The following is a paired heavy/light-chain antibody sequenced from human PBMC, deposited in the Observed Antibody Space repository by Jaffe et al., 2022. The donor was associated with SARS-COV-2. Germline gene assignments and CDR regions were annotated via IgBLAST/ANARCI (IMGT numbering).Light chain of an antibody. CDR3: MQGTRWPYT. CDR1: ESLVYSDGNTY. J-gene: IGKJ2*01. V-gene: IGKV2-30*01. Sequence: DVVMTQSPLSLPVTLGQPASISCRSSESLVYSDGNTYLNWFHQRPGQSPRRLIYKVSNRDSGVPDRISGSGSGTDFTLKISRVEAEDVGVYYCMQGTRWPYTFGQGTKLEIK. CDR2: KVS.
Heavy chain of an antibody. CDR2: ISTYNGDT. Sequence: QVQLVQSGSEVKKPGASVKVSCRTSGYTFTNYGISWVRQAPGQGLEWMGWISTYNGDTNYAQSLQGRVTMTTDTSTTTAYMELGSLRYDDTAVYYCATDPWPYCDGSRCYYREGGEYWGQGTLVTVSS. CDR3: ATDPWPYCDGSRCYYREGGEY. CDR1: GYTFTNYG. J-gene: IGHJ4*02. V-gene: IGHV1-18*01. D-gene: IGHD3-22*01.